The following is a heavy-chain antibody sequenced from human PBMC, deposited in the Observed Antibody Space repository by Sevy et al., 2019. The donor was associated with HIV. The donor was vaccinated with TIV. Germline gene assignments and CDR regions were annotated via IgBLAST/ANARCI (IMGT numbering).Heavy chain of an antibody. V-gene: IGHV3-7*01. CDR2: INRDGSGK. D-gene: IGHD5-12*01. CDR3: LRGGGGY. J-gene: IGHJ4*02. CDR1: GFTFSDYW. Sequence: GGSLRLSCEASGFTFSDYWMTWVRQAPGKGLEWVASINRDGSGKYYVDSVKDRFIISRNNVKKSLFLQMNTLRVEDTAVYYCLRGGGGYWGQETLVTVSS.